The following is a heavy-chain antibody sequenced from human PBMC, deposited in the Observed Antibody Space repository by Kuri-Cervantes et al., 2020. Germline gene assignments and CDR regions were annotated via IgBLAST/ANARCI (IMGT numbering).Heavy chain of an antibody. J-gene: IGHJ4*02. V-gene: IGHV3-21*01. Sequence: GGSLRLSCAASGFTFSSYSMNWVRQAPGKGLEWVSSISSSSSYIYYADSVKGRFTISRDNSKNTLYLQMNSLRAEDTAVYYCAKDMDSYGGPFDYWGQGTLVTVSS. D-gene: IGHD5-18*01. CDR1: GFTFSSYS. CDR3: AKDMDSYGGPFDY. CDR2: ISSSSSYI.